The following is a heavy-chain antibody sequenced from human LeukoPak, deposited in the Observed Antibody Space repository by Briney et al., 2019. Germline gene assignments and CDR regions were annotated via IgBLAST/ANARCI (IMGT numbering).Heavy chain of an antibody. D-gene: IGHD2-2*01. J-gene: IGHJ5*02. CDR3: ARAPKGLYCSGTSCVNWFDP. CDR2: IIPIFGTT. Sequence: SVKVSCKASGGTFSSYAISWVRQAPGQGLEWMGGIIPIFGTTNYAQKFQGRVTITADESTSTAYIELSSLRSEDTAVYYCARAPKGLYCSGTSCVNWFDPWGQGTLVTVSS. V-gene: IGHV1-69*01. CDR1: GGTFSSYA.